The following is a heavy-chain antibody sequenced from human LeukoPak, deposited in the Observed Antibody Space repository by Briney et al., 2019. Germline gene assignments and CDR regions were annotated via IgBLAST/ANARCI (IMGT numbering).Heavy chain of an antibody. Sequence: SETLSLTCAVYGESFSGYYWSWIRQPPGKGLEWIGEINHSGSTNYNPSLKSRVTISVDTSKNQFSLKLSSVTAADTAVYYCARGVAGPSNDAFDIWGQGTMVTVSS. J-gene: IGHJ3*02. CDR3: ARGVAGPSNDAFDI. V-gene: IGHV4-34*01. CDR2: INHSGST. D-gene: IGHD6-19*01. CDR1: GESFSGYY.